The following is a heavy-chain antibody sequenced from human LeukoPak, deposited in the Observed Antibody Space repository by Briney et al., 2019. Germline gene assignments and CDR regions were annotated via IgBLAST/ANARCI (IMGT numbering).Heavy chain of an antibody. CDR2: INHSGST. Sequence: PSETLSLTCAVYGGSFSGYYWSWIRQPPGKGLEWIGEINHSGSTNYNPSLKSRVTISVDTSKNQFSLKLSPVTAADTAVYYCAREKAARSLYYYYYMDVWGKGTTVTVSS. J-gene: IGHJ6*03. V-gene: IGHV4-34*01. D-gene: IGHD6-6*01. CDR3: AREKAARSLYYYYYMDV. CDR1: GGSFSGYY.